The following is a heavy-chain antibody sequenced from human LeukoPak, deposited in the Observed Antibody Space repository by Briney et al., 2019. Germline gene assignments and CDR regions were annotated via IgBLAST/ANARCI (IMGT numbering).Heavy chain of an antibody. Sequence: GGSLRLSCAASGLSSTSFAMSWVRQAPARGPEWVSSLRGDGETFYADSVRGRFTLSRDDSRNTVYLQLNNLRVEDTAIYYCARASWVSSADAVRWGQGTQVTVSS. CDR3: ARASWVSSADAVR. J-gene: IGHJ4*02. V-gene: IGHV3-23*01. D-gene: IGHD3-16*01. CDR1: GLSSTSFA. CDR2: LRGDGET.